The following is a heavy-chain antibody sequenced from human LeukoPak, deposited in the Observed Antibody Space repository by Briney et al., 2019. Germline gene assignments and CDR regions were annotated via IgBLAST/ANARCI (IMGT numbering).Heavy chain of an antibody. CDR2: IYHSGST. D-gene: IGHD2-2*01. J-gene: IGHJ5*02. Sequence: SQTLSLTCAVSGGSISSGGYSWSWIRQPPGKGLEWIGYIYHSGSTYYNPSLKSRVTISVDRSKNQFSLKLSSVTAADTAVYYCARGSGNCSSTSCYRTTFDPWGQGALVTVSS. CDR1: GGSISSGGYS. V-gene: IGHV4-30-2*01. CDR3: ARGSGNCSSTSCYRTTFDP.